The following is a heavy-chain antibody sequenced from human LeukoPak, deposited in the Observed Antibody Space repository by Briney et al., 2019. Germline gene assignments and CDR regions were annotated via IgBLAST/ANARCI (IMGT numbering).Heavy chain of an antibody. Sequence: PSETLSLTCTVSGGSISISYWSWIRQPPGKGLEWIGYIYYDGSTIYNPSLKSRVSISVDTSKNQFSLNLSSVTAADTAVYYCARGSRSGNWYFDLWGRGTLVTVSS. V-gene: IGHV4-59*01. J-gene: IGHJ2*01. CDR2: IYYDGST. CDR3: ARGSRSGNWYFDL. CDR1: GGSISISY. D-gene: IGHD1-14*01.